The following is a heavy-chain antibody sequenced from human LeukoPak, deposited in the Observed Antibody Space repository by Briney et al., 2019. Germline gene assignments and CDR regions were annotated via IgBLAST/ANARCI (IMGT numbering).Heavy chain of an antibody. CDR3: ARVFYDSSGSTVDY. CDR1: GYTFTGYY. Sequence: GASVKVSCKASGYTFTGYYMHWVRQAPGQGLEWMGWINPNSGGTNYAQKFQGRVTMTRDTSISTAYMELSRLRSDDTAVYYCARVFYDSSGSTVDYWGQXTXVTVSS. CDR2: INPNSGGT. J-gene: IGHJ4*02. V-gene: IGHV1-2*02. D-gene: IGHD3-22*01.